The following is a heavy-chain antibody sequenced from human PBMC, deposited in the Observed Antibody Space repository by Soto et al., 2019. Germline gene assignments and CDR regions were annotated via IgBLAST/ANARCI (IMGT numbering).Heavy chain of an antibody. D-gene: IGHD6-19*01. Sequence: EGSLRLSCAASGFTFSSYAMHWVRQAPGKGLEYVSAISSNGGSTYYANSVKGRFTISRDNSKNTLYLQMGSLRAEDMAVYYCARDISGWYWFDPWGQGTLVTVSS. V-gene: IGHV3-64*01. CDR2: ISSNGGST. J-gene: IGHJ5*02. CDR3: ARDISGWYWFDP. CDR1: GFTFSSYA.